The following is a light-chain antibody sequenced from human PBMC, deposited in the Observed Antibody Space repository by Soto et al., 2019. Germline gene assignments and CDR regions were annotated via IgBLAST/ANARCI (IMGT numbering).Light chain of an antibody. CDR1: QGISSY. J-gene: IGKJ5*01. Sequence: DIQLTQSPSFLSASVGDRVTISCRASQGISSYLAWYQQTPGKAPKLLIYASSTLQSGVPSRFSGSDSGTEFTLTIGSLQPEDFATYYCQQLNTFPVTFGRGTRLDI. CDR3: QQLNTFPVT. V-gene: IGKV1-9*01. CDR2: ASS.